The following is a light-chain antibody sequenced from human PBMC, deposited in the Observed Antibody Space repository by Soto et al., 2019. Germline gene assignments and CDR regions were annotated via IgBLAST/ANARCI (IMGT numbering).Light chain of an antibody. CDR1: SSNIGSNY. CDR3: AAWDDSLSGVR. J-gene: IGLJ2*01. Sequence: QSVLTQPPSASGAPGQRVIISCSGSSSNIGSNYVYWYQQLPGTAPKLLIYRNNQRRSGVPDRFSGSKSGTSVSLAISGLRSEDEADYYCAAWDDSLSGVRFGGGTKLTVL. CDR2: RNN. V-gene: IGLV1-47*01.